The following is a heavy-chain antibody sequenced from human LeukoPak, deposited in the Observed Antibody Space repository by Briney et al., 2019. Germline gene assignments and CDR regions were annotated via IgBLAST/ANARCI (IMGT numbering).Heavy chain of an antibody. D-gene: IGHD2-2*01. CDR2: INHSGST. CDR3: ARLGGAVVPAAVYGMDV. V-gene: IGHV4-34*01. Sequence: PSETLSLTCAVYGGSFSGYCWSWIRQPPGKGLEWIGEINHSGSTNYNPSLKSRVTISVDTSKNQFSLKLSSVTAADTAVYYCARLGGAVVPAAVYGMDVWGQGTTVTVSS. J-gene: IGHJ6*02. CDR1: GGSFSGYC.